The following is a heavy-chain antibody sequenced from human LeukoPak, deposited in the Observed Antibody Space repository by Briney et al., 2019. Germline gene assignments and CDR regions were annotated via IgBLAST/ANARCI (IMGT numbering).Heavy chain of an antibody. CDR1: GGSLSSYY. CDR3: ARGAGYTYGYEAEYFQH. D-gene: IGHD5-18*01. CDR2: IYVTGIT. J-gene: IGHJ1*01. Sequence: PSETLSLTCTVSGGSLSSYYWSWIRQPAGKGLEFIGRIYVTGITNYNPSLQSRVTMSVDTSNNQFSLRLNSVTAADTAVYYRARGAGYTYGYEAEYFQHWGQGTLVTVSS. V-gene: IGHV4-4*07.